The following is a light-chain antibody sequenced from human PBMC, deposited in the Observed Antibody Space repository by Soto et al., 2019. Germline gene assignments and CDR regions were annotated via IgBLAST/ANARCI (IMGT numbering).Light chain of an antibody. CDR1: QSISSN. J-gene: IGKJ1*01. CDR3: QQSYSTPWT. Sequence: DIQMTQSPSSLSASVGDRVTITCRASQSISSNLNWYQQKPGKAPKLLIYAASSLQSGVPSRFSGSGSGTDFSLTISSLQHEDFATYYCQQSYSTPWTFGQGTKVEIK. V-gene: IGKV1-39*01. CDR2: AAS.